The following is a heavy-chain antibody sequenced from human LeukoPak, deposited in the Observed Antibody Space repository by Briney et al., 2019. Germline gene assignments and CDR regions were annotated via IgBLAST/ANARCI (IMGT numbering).Heavy chain of an antibody. CDR2: IIPIFGTA. CDR3: ARVGEDYYDSSGYYPAGWFDP. V-gene: IGHV1-69*05. D-gene: IGHD3-22*01. Sequence: SVKVSCKASGGTFSSYAISWVRQAPGQGLEWMGGIIPIFGTANYAQKFQGRVTITTEESTRTAYMELSRLRYEATAVYYCARVGEDYYDSSGYYPAGWFDPWGQGTLVTVSS. J-gene: IGHJ5*02. CDR1: GGTFSSYA.